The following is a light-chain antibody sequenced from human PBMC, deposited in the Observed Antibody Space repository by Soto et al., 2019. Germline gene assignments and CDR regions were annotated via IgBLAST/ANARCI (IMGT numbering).Light chain of an antibody. CDR2: LNSDGRH. V-gene: IGLV4-69*01. CDR3: QTWGTGGDVV. Sequence: QLVLTQSPSASASLGASVKLTCTLSSGHSTYAIAWHQQQPEKGPRYLMKLNSDGRHSKGDGIPDRFSGTSSGAERYLTIYSLQSADEADYHCQTWGTGGDVVFGGGTKVTVL. J-gene: IGLJ2*01. CDR1: SGHSTYA.